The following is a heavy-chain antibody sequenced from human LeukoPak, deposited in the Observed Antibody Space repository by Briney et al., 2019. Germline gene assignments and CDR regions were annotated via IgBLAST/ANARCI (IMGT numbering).Heavy chain of an antibody. CDR2: ISSSSSYI. Sequence: GGSLRLSCAASGFTFSSYSMNWVRQAPGKGLEWVSYISSSSSYIYYADSVKGRFTISRDNAKNSLYLRMNSLRAEDTAVYYCARELNAQPNWFDPWGQGTLVTVSS. V-gene: IGHV3-21*01. J-gene: IGHJ5*02. CDR1: GFTFSSYS. CDR3: ARELNAQPNWFDP. D-gene: IGHD2-2*01.